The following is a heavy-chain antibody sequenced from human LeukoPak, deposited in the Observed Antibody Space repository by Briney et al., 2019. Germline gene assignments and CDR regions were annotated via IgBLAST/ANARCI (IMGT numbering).Heavy chain of an antibody. CDR3: ARPAYYSGSGSYYRGGFDY. V-gene: IGHV4-34*01. J-gene: IGHJ4*02. CDR1: GGSFSGYY. D-gene: IGHD3-10*01. Sequence: ASETLSLTCAVYGGSFSGYYWSWIRQPPGKGLEWIGEINHSGSTNYNPSLKSRVTISVDTSKNQFSLKLSSVTAADTAVYYCARPAYYSGSGSYYRGGFDYWGQGTLVTVSS. CDR2: INHSGST.